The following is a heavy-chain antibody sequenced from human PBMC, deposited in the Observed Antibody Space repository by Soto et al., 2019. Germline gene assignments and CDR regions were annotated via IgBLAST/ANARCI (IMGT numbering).Heavy chain of an antibody. J-gene: IGHJ4*02. CDR3: ARGETQQQRDY. CDR2: IYHSGST. D-gene: IGHD6-13*01. Sequence: PSEALSRTSAVSGVPITSPKWSRWNRHPPGQGLQWIGEIYHSGSTKYNPSLKSRVIISVDKSKNQFSLKLSSVTDADTAVYYCARGETQQQRDYWGQGTLVTVSS. CDR1: GVPITSPKW. V-gene: IGHV4-4*02.